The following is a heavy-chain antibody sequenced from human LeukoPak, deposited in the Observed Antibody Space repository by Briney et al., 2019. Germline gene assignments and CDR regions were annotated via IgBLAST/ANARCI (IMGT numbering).Heavy chain of an antibody. CDR2: IKHDGSEV. CDR3: AKARGATYGTYYFDY. V-gene: IGHV3-7*01. J-gene: IGHJ4*02. D-gene: IGHD4/OR15-4a*01. Sequence: GGSLRLSCVASGFTSGSYCMSWVRQAPGRGLEWVAKIKHDGSEVSFLESVKGRFTISRDSAKNSLFLQMNSLRAEDTAVYYCAKARGATYGTYYFDYWGQGTLVTVSS. CDR1: GFTSGSYC.